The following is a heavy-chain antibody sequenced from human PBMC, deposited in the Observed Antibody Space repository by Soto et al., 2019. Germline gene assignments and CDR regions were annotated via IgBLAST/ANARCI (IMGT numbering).Heavy chain of an antibody. CDR3: ARGSWAYVSGHYYMDV. CDR1: GDSVSSNSAG. D-gene: IGHD1-26*01. CDR2: TYYRSRWYN. J-gene: IGHJ6*03. Sequence: QVQLQQSGPGLVKPSQTLSLTCDISGDSVSSNSAGWNWIRQTPSRGLEWLGRTYYRSRWYNNYAVSVKSRVSVNPDTAKNQFSLQLNSVTPEDTAVYYCARGSWAYVSGHYYMDVWGKGTTVTVSS. V-gene: IGHV6-1*01.